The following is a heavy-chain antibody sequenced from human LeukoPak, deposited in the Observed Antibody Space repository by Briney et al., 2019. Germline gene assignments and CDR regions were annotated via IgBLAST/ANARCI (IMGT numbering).Heavy chain of an antibody. CDR1: GFTFDDYA. CDR3: AKDWGYYDTGGYYFDY. V-gene: IGHV3-43D*03. Sequence: QPGGSLRLSCAASGFTFDDYAMHWVRQAPGKGLEWVSLISWDGGSTYYADSVKGRFTISRDNSKNSLYLQMNSLTPADTAAYYCAKDWGYYDTGGYYFDYWGQGTLVTVSS. J-gene: IGHJ4*02. D-gene: IGHD3-22*01. CDR2: ISWDGGST.